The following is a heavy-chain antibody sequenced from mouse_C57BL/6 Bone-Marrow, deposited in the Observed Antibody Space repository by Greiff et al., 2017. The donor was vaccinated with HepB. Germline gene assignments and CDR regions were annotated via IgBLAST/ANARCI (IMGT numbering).Heavy chain of an antibody. CDR3: TRPPYGSSPGWFAY. V-gene: IGHV1-15*01. CDR2: IDPETGGT. Sequence: VQLQQSGAELVRPGASVTLSCKASGYTFTDYEMHWVKQTPVHGLEWIGAIDPETGGTAYNQKFKGKAILTADKSSSTAYMELRSLTSEDSAVYYCTRPPYGSSPGWFAYWGQGTLVTVSA. D-gene: IGHD1-1*01. J-gene: IGHJ3*01. CDR1: GYTFTDYE.